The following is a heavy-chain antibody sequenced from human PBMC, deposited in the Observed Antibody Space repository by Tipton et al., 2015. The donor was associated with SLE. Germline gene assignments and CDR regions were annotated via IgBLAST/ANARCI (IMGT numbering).Heavy chain of an antibody. J-gene: IGHJ4*02. D-gene: IGHD6-6*01. Sequence: TLSLTCTISGGSISSYYWSWIRQPPGKGLEWIGYIYDSGTTNYNPSLKSRVTISVDTSKYQFSLRLNSVTAADTAVYYCARRGSSFREGFDNWGQGTLVTVSS. CDR1: GGSISSYY. V-gene: IGHV4-59*12. CDR2: IYDSGTT. CDR3: ARRGSSFREGFDN.